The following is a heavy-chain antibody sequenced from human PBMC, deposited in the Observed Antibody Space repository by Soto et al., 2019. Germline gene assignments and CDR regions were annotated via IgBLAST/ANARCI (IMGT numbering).Heavy chain of an antibody. CDR2: LYYSGSN. D-gene: IGHD2-2*01. CDR3: ARALYYYCSSTSCYRLRWFDP. Sequence: QVQLQESGPGLVKPSQTLSLTCTVSGGSISSGGYYWSWIRQHPGKGLEWIGYLYYSGSNYYNPSLKSRVTISVDTSKNQCSLKLSSVTAADTAVYYCARALYYYCSSTSCYRLRWFDPWGQGTLVTVSS. J-gene: IGHJ5*02. CDR1: GGSISSGGYY. V-gene: IGHV4-31*03.